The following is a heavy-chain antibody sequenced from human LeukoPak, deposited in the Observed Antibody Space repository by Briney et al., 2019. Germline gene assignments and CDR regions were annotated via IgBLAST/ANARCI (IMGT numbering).Heavy chain of an antibody. Sequence: VQPGGSLRLSCAASGFTFSSYGMHWVRQAPGKGLEWVAFIRYDGSNKYYADSVKGRFTISRDNSKNTLYLQMNSLRAEDTAVYYCARGEGAYYDSSGYYYRTQPSDPWGQGTLVTVSS. J-gene: IGHJ5*02. CDR2: IRYDGSNK. CDR1: GFTFSSYG. V-gene: IGHV3-30*02. CDR3: ARGEGAYYDSSGYYYRTQPSDP. D-gene: IGHD3-22*01.